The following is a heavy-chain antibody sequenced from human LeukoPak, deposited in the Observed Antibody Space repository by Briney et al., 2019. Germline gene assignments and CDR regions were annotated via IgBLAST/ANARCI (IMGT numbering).Heavy chain of an antibody. V-gene: IGHV4-59*01. CDR3: ARVPSGSYQDDYFDY. J-gene: IGHJ4*02. D-gene: IGHD3-10*01. CDR1: GGSISGYY. Sequence: SETLSLTCTVSGGSISGYYWSWIRQPPGKGLEWIGYVYYSGTTNYNPSLKSRVSISVDTSKNQFSLKLTSVTAADTAVYYCARVPSGSYQDDYFDYWGQGTLVTVSS. CDR2: VYYSGTT.